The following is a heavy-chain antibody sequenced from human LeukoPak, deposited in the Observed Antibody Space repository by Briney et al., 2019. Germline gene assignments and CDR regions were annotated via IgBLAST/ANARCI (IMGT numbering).Heavy chain of an antibody. V-gene: IGHV3-21*01. D-gene: IGHD2-15*01. CDR3: ARGPPTDIVVVVAATPAPFDY. CDR1: GFTFSGYS. Sequence: GGSLRLSCAASGFTFSGYSMNWVRQAPGKGLEWVSSISSSSSYIYYADSVKGRFTISRDNAKNSLYLQMNSLRAEDTAVYYCARGPPTDIVVVVAATPAPFDYWGQGTLVAVSS. J-gene: IGHJ4*02. CDR2: ISSSSSYI.